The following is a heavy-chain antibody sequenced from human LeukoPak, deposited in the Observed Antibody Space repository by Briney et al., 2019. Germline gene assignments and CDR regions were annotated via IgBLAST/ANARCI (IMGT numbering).Heavy chain of an antibody. CDR3: ATDREGDPSAYYLV. J-gene: IGHJ4*02. CDR1: GFTFSGYA. CDR2: ISDNGGRT. D-gene: IGHD3-22*01. V-gene: IGHV3-23*01. Sequence: GGSLRLSCAASGFTFSGYAMSWVRQAPGRGLEWVSTISDNGGRTYYADSVKGRFTISRDNSKNTLFLQMNSLRAEDSAVYYCATDREGDPSAYYLVGGQGTLITVSS.